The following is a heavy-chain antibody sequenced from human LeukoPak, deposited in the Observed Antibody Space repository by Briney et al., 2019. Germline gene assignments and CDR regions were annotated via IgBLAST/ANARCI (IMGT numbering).Heavy chain of an antibody. CDR3: ATSLRTNAFDI. D-gene: IGHD4-17*01. CDR2: IYHSGST. J-gene: IGHJ3*02. CDR1: GYSISSGYY. Sequence: SETLSLTCTVSGYSISSGYYWGWIRQPPGKGLEWIGSIYHSGSTYYNPSLKSRVTISVDTSKNQFSLKLSSVTAADTAVYYCATSLRTNAFDIWGQGTMVTVSS. V-gene: IGHV4-38-2*02.